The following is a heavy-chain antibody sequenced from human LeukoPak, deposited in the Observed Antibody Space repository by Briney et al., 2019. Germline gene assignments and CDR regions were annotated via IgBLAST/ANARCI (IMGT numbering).Heavy chain of an antibody. V-gene: IGHV4-59*01. CDR2: IYYSGST. J-gene: IGHJ4*02. CDR3: AREGYTSGWYKTDY. D-gene: IGHD6-19*01. CDR1: GGSIGGYY. Sequence: SETLSLTCTVSGGSIGGYYWSWIRHPPGKGLEWIGYIYYSGSTNYNPSLKSRVTMSVDTSKNQFSLRLSSVTAADTAVYYCAREGYTSGWYKTDYWGQGTLVTVSS.